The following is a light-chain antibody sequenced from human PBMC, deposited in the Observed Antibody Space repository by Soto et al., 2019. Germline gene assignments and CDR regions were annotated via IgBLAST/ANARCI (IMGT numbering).Light chain of an antibody. V-gene: IGKV3-15*01. CDR2: GES. CDR3: QQYSNCPPYT. CDR1: QSVSSN. J-gene: IGKJ2*01. Sequence: EIVMTQSPATLSLSPGERATLSCRASQSVSSNLAWYQQKPGQAPRLLIYGESTRATGIPARFSGSRSGTEFTLTISSLQSEDFAVYYCQQYSNCPPYTFGQGTKLEIK.